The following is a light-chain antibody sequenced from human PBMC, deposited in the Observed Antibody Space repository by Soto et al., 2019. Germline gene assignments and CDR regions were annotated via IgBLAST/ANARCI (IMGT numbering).Light chain of an antibody. CDR2: LAS. CDR3: MQALQIPLT. J-gene: IGKJ4*01. V-gene: IGKV2-28*01. CDR1: QSLLHSDGYTY. Sequence: DIVMTQSPLSLSVTPGEPASISCRSSQSLLHSDGYTYLDWYLQKPGQSRQLLIYLASNRDSGVPDRFSGSGSGTDFTLKISRVEAEDVGVYYCMQALQIPLTFSGGTKVEIK.